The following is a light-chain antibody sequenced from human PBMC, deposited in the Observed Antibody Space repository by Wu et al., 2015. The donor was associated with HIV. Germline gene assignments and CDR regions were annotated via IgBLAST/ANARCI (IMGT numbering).Light chain of an antibody. V-gene: IGKV1-5*03. CDR1: HSINSW. CDR2: KAS. CDR3: QQYNTYWT. Sequence: DIQMTQSPSTLSASVGDRVTITCRASHSINSWLAWYQQKPGKAPKLLIYKASSLESGVPSRFSGSGSGTEFTLTISSPQPDDFATYYCQQYNTYWTFGQGTKVEIK. J-gene: IGKJ1*01.